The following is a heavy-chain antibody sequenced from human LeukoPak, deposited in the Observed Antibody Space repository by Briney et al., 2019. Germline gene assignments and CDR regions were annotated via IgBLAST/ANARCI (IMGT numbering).Heavy chain of an antibody. D-gene: IGHD1-26*01. Sequence: GGSLRLSCAASEFTFSSYGMSWVRQSPGKGLEWVSVVSDRGRSTYYAASVKGRFTIFRDNSKNTLYLQMNSLRTEDTAVYYCAKEAIVGGTFGGIDYWGQGTLVTVSS. CDR1: EFTFSSYG. CDR3: AKEAIVGGTFGGIDY. J-gene: IGHJ4*02. CDR2: VSDRGRST. V-gene: IGHV3-23*01.